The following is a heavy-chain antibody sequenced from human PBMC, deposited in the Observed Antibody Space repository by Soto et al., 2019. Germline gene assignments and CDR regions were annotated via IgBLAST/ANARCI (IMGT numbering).Heavy chain of an antibody. CDR1: GYTFTSYG. D-gene: IGHD6-13*01. CDR2: ISAYNGNT. Sequence: QVQLVQSGAEVKKPGASVKVSCKASGYTFTSYGISWVRQAPGQGLEWMGWISAYNGNTNYAQKLQGRVTMTTDTSTSTAYMELRSLRSDDTAVYYCASDAPMQQLAYYYYYGMDVWGQGTTVTVSS. V-gene: IGHV1-18*01. J-gene: IGHJ6*02. CDR3: ASDAPMQQLAYYYYYGMDV.